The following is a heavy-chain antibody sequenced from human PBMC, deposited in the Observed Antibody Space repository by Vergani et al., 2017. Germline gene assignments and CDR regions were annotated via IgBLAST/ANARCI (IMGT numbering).Heavy chain of an antibody. CDR2: IIPIFGTA. D-gene: IGHD6-13*01. V-gene: IGHV1-69*13. J-gene: IGHJ5*02. CDR3: ARIVIAAAGEGVDWFDP. CDR1: GGTFSSYA. Sequence: QVQLVQSGAEVKKPGASVKVSCKASGGTFSSYAISWVRQAPGQGLEWMGRIIPIFGTANYAQKFQGRGTITADESTSTAYMELSSLRSEDTAVYYCARIVIAAAGEGVDWFDPWGQGTLVTVSS.